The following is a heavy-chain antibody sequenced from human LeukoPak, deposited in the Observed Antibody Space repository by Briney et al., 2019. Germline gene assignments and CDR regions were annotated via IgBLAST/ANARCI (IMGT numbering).Heavy chain of an antibody. V-gene: IGHV3-66*01. CDR3: AREPSPTPYYYYGLDI. J-gene: IGHJ6*02. CDR1: GFAVSSNY. CDR2: IHSDGST. Sequence: GGSLRLSCTASGFAVSSNYMTWVRQAPGKGLEWVSVIHSDGSTYYADSVKGRFTISRDYSKNTLYLQMNSLRAEDTAVYYCAREPSPTPYYYYGLDIWGQGTTVTVPS.